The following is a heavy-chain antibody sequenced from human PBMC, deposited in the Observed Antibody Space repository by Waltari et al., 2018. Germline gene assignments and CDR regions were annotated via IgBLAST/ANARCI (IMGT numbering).Heavy chain of an antibody. J-gene: IGHJ4*02. CDR2: IIPILGIA. CDR3: AAIQGSLVVPAATYFDY. D-gene: IGHD2-2*01. V-gene: IGHV1-69*02. Sequence: QVQLVQSGAEVKKPGSSVKVSCKASGGTFSSYTISWVRQAPGQGLEWMGRIIPILGIANYAQKFQCRVTITADKSTSTAYMELSSLRSEDTAVYYCAAIQGSLVVPAATYFDYWGQGTLVTVSS. CDR1: GGTFSSYT.